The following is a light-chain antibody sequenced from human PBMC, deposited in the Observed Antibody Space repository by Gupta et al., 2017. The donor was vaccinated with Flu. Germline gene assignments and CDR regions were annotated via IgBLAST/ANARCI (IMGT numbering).Light chain of an antibody. Sequence: VMTQTPLSLSVTNGQTATISCRSSQTLLHSDGMTYFYWYVQMPGQPQQLLIYEVSKRFSGVPDRFSGSGSGTDFTLKISRVEAEDVGIYYCMQSVHLRTFGQGTKVEIK. V-gene: IGKV2D-29*01. CDR1: QTLLHSDGMTY. CDR2: EVS. CDR3: MQSVHLRT. J-gene: IGKJ1*01.